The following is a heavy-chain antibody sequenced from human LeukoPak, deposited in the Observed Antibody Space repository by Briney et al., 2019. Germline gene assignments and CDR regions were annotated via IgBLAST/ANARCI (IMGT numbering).Heavy chain of an antibody. V-gene: IGHV1-2*06. CDR3: ASWGQDYYGSVFFDH. J-gene: IGHJ4*02. Sequence: GASVKVSCKASGYTFTGYYMHWVRQAPGQGLEWMGRINPNSGGTNYAQKFQGRVTMTRDTSISTAYMELSRLRSDDTAVYYCASWGQDYYGSVFFDHWGQGTLVTVSS. CDR1: GYTFTGYY. D-gene: IGHD3-10*01. CDR2: INPNSGGT.